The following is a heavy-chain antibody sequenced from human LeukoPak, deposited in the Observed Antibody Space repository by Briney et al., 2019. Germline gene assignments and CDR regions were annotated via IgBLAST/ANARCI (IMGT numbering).Heavy chain of an antibody. CDR1: GFIFSSYW. CDR3: ARDHEEGDYIPAVIFDY. V-gene: IGHV3-7*01. J-gene: IGHJ4*02. CDR2: IKSDGSEE. Sequence: GGSLRLSCATSGFIFSSYWMCWVRQAPGKGLEWVANIKSDGSEEYYADSVKGRFTISRDNAKNSLYLQMNSLRAEDTAVYYCARDHEEGDYIPAVIFDYWGQGTLVTVSS. D-gene: IGHD4-17*01.